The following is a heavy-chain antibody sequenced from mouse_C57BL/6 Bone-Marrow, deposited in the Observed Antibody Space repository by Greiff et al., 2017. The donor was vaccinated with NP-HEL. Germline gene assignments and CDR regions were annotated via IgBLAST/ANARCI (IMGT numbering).Heavy chain of an antibody. J-gene: IGHJ4*01. CDR3: ARLTLIGPMDY. V-gene: IGHV1-64*01. Sequence: QVQLQQPGAELVKPGASVKLSCKASGYTFTSYWMHWVKQRPGQGLEWIGMIHPNSGSTNYNEKFKSKATLTVDTSSSTAYMQLSSLTSEDSAVYDCARLTLIGPMDYGGQGTSVTVSS. CDR2: IHPNSGST. CDR1: GYTFTSYW.